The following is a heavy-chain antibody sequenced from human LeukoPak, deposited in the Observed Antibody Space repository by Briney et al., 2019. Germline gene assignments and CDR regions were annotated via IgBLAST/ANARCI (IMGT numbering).Heavy chain of an antibody. D-gene: IGHD6-13*01. CDR3: ARDVIAAAGTIDY. J-gene: IGHJ4*02. Sequence: GGSLRLSCAASGFTFSSYWMSWVRQAPGKGLEWVANIKQDGSEKYYVDSVKGRFTISRDNAKSSLYLQMNSLRAEDTAVYYCARDVIAAAGTIDYWGQGTLVTVSS. CDR1: GFTFSSYW. CDR2: IKQDGSEK. V-gene: IGHV3-7*01.